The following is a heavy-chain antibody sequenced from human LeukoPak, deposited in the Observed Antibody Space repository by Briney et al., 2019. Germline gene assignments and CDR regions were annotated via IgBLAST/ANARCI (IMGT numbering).Heavy chain of an antibody. D-gene: IGHD3-10*01. CDR1: GFTFSFYV. Sequence: GGSLRLSCAASGFTFSFYVMHWVRQAPGKGLEWVPVIWSDGSNKYYADSVKGRFTISRDNSKNTLYLQMNSLRAEDTAVYYCAKPYYYGSRSYMDYWGQGTLVTVSS. V-gene: IGHV3-33*06. CDR3: AKPYYYGSRSYMDY. J-gene: IGHJ4*02. CDR2: IWSDGSNK.